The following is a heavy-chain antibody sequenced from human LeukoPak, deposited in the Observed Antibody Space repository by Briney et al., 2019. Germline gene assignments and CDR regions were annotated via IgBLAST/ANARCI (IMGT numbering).Heavy chain of an antibody. J-gene: IGHJ4*02. CDR1: GFTVSSNY. D-gene: IGHD4-17*01. V-gene: IGHV3-66*01. CDR2: IYSGGST. CDR3: ARDGVEDGDYVGY. Sequence: PGGSLRLSCAASGFTVSSNYMSWVRQAPGKGLEWVSVIYSGGSTYYADSVKGRFTISRDNSKNTLYLQMNSLRAEDTAVYYCARDGVEDGDYVGYWGQGTLVTVSS.